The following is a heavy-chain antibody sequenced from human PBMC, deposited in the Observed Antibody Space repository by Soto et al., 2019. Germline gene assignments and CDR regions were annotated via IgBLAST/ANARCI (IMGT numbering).Heavy chain of an antibody. D-gene: IGHD6-19*01. Sequence: SGGSLRLSCAASGFTFSSYGMHWVRQSPGKGLEWVAVIWYDGSNKYYADSVKGRFTISRDNSKNTLYLQMNSLRAEDTAVYYCARDRSIQYSSGWSPFFDYWGQGTLVTVSS. CDR2: IWYDGSNK. CDR3: ARDRSIQYSSGWSPFFDY. V-gene: IGHV3-33*01. CDR1: GFTFSSYG. J-gene: IGHJ4*02.